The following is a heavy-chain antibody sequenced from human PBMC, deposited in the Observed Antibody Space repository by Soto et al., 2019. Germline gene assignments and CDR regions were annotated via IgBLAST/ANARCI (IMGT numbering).Heavy chain of an antibody. CDR2: AKQDESEQ. J-gene: IGHJ4*02. D-gene: IGHD5-12*01. Sequence: GSLILSSGSSGFAVSSFWTSWIRQAPRHALQCLAYAKQDESEQYYVASVRGRFPISREDAENSLYLQMNSLRAEETAVYYCGRDCLGCGYGYSDFWSQG. CDR3: GRDCLGCGYGYSDF. CDR1: GFAVSSFW. V-gene: IGHV3-7*01.